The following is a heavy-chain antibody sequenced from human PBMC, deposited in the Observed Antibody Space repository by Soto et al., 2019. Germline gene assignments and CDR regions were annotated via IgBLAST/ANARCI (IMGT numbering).Heavy chain of an antibody. CDR1: GYTFTSYA. V-gene: IGHV1-3*01. D-gene: IGHD5-12*01. Sequence: ASVKVSCKASGYTFTSYAMHWVRQAPGQRLEWMGWINVGNGNTKYSQKFQGRVTITRDTSASTAYMELSSLRSEDTAVHYCARDIVADLLDYWGQGTVVTASS. J-gene: IGHJ4*02. CDR3: ARDIVADLLDY. CDR2: INVGNGNT.